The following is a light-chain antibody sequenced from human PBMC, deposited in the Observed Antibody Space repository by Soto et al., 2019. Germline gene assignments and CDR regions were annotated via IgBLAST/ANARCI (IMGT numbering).Light chain of an antibody. CDR3: QQYGSSPRT. V-gene: IGKV3-20*01. CDR2: GAS. Sequence: GERATLSCRASQSVSSSYLAWYQQKPGQAPRLLIYGASSRATGIPDRFSGSGSGTDFTLTISRLEPDDFAVYYCQQYGSSPRTFGQGTKVDIK. CDR1: QSVSSSY. J-gene: IGKJ1*01.